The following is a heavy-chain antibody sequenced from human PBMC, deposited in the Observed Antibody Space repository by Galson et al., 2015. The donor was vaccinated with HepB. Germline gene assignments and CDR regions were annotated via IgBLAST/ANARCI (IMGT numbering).Heavy chain of an antibody. D-gene: IGHD3-22*01. CDR3: ARTLYYYDSSGYYLRSNWFDP. CDR1: GFSLSTSGMC. V-gene: IGHV2-70*11. Sequence: PALVKPTQTLTLTCTFSGFSLSTSGMCVSWIRQPPGKALEWLARIDWDDDKYYSTSLKTRLTISKDTSKNQVVLTMTNMDPVDTATYYCARTLYYYDSSGYYLRSNWFDPWGQGTLATVSS. CDR2: IDWDDDK. J-gene: IGHJ5*02.